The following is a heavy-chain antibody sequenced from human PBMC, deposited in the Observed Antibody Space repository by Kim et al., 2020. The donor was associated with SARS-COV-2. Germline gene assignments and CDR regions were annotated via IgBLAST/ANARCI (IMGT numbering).Heavy chain of an antibody. CDR3: TRNLATESYDYVWGSYRLPGKY. Sequence: SETLSLTCAVYGVSFSGYDWSWIRQPPGKGLEWIGEIYYSGSTNYNSSLKSRVTISVDTSKNQFFLKLSSVTAADTAVYYCTRNLATESYDYVWGSYRLPGKYWGQGPLFTVSS. CDR1: GVSFSGYD. J-gene: IGHJ4*02. D-gene: IGHD3-16*02. V-gene: IGHV4-34*01. CDR2: IYYSGST.